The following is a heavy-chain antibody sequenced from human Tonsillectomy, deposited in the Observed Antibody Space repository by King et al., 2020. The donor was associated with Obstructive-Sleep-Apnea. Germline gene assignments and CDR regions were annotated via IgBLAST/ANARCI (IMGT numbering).Heavy chain of an antibody. D-gene: IGHD3-10*01. Sequence: LVESGGGVVQPGRSLRLSCAASGFTFSTYPMHWVRQAPGKGLEWVTVTSHDENVRYYADSVKGRFTISRDNSKSTLFLQMNSLRAEDTAVYFCARDEFGSIDYWGQGILVTVSS. V-gene: IGHV3-30*04. CDR3: ARDEFGSIDY. CDR1: GFTFSTYP. J-gene: IGHJ4*02. CDR2: TSHDENVR.